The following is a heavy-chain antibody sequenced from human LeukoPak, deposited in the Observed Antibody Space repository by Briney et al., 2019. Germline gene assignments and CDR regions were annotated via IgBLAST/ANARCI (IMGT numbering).Heavy chain of an antibody. CDR3: ARVHTYYYGSGSYLSDY. D-gene: IGHD3-10*01. CDR1: GYTFTSYG. Sequence: GASVKVSCKAPGYTFTSYGISWVRQAPGQGLEWMGWISAYNGNTNYAQKLQGRVTMTTDTSTSTAYMELRSLRSDDTAVYYCARVHTYYYGSGSYLSDYWGQGTLVTVSS. CDR2: ISAYNGNT. J-gene: IGHJ4*02. V-gene: IGHV1-18*01.